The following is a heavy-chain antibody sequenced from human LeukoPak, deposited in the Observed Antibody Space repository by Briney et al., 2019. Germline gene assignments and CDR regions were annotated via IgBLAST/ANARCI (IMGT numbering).Heavy chain of an antibody. CDR1: GFTFNSYA. CDR3: AKSDCSFTSCYVRDW. D-gene: IGHD2-2*01. CDR2: ISGSGDST. J-gene: IGHJ4*02. V-gene: IGHV3-23*01. Sequence: GGSLRLSCAASGFTFNSYAMSWVRQAPGKRLEWVSVISGSGDSTSYADSVKGRFAISRDNSKNTLYPQMNSLRAEDTAVYYCAKSDCSFTSCYVRDWWGQGTLVTVSS.